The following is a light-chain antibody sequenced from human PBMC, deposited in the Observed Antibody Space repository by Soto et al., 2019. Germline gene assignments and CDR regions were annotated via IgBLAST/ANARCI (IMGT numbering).Light chain of an antibody. CDR1: RSISSF. Sequence: DIQMTQSPSSLSASVGDRVTITCRASRSISSFLNWYQQKPGRAPNLLIYAASTLRSGVPSRFSGSGSGTDFTLTISSLLPEDFATYFCQQSFVTPFTFGQGTKLEI. CDR3: QQSFVTPFT. V-gene: IGKV1-39*01. J-gene: IGKJ2*01. CDR2: AAS.